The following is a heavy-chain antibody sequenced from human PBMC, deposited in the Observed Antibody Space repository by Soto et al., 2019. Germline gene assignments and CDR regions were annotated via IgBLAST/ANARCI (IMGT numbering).Heavy chain of an antibody. Sequence: GGSLRLSCAASGFTFRSFTMNWVRQAPGKGLEWVSTISSNSAYIYYTDALRGRFTMSRDNAKNSLHLQMNSLRAEDTAVYYCTRDASRDSSARGWFDPWGPGTLVTVSS. D-gene: IGHD6-13*01. J-gene: IGHJ5*02. V-gene: IGHV3-21*01. CDR3: TRDASRDSSARGWFDP. CDR2: ISSNSAYI. CDR1: GFTFRSFT.